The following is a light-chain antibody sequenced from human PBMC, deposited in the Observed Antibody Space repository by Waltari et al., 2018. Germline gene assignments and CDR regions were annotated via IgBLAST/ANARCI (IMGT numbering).Light chain of an antibody. Sequence: EIVMTQSPATLSVSPGERATLSCRASEGVFGNIAWYQPKPGQAPRLLIHGTSTRATGVPARFGGSGSGTEFTLTISSLQSEDFAIYYCQQYNYWPPAYTFGQGTKLEIK. CDR1: EGVFGN. CDR3: QQYNYWPPAYT. V-gene: IGKV3-15*01. CDR2: GTS. J-gene: IGKJ2*01.